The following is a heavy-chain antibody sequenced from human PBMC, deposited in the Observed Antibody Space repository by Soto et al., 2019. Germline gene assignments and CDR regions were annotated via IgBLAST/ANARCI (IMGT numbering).Heavy chain of an antibody. V-gene: IGHV4-31*03. CDR3: AREGYNYDYYYYGMDV. CDR2: IYYSGST. J-gene: IGHJ6*02. D-gene: IGHD5-12*01. Sequence: SETLSLTCTVSGGSISSGGYYWSWIRQHPGKGLEWIGYIYYSGSTYYNPSLKSRVTISVDTSKNQFSLKLSSVTAADTAVYYCAREGYNYDYYYYGMDVWGQGTTVTVSS. CDR1: GGSISSGGYY.